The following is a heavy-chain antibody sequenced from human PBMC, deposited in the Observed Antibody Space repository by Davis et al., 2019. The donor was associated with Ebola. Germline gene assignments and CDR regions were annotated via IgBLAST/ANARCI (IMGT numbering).Heavy chain of an antibody. J-gene: IGHJ5*02. D-gene: IGHD4/OR15-4a*01. CDR1: GFTFSSYG. CDR3: ARHSGAGAKWFDP. Sequence: PGGSLRLSCAASGFTFSSYGMNWVRQAPGKGPEWISYISASENSIYYADSVKGRFTISRDNSKNTLYLQMNSLRAEDTAVYYCARHSGAGAKWFDPWGQGTLVTVSS. CDR2: ISASENSI. V-gene: IGHV3-48*01.